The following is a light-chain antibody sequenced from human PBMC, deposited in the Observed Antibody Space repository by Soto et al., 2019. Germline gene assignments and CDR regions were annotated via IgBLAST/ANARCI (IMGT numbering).Light chain of an antibody. CDR3: QQRRYWPVT. CDR1: QSVSSY. CDR2: DAS. Sequence: EIVLTQSPAILSMSPGERATLSCRASQSVSSYLAWYQQKPGQAPRLLIYDASNRATGVPARFSGSGSGTDFTLTISSLEPDDFAVYYCQQRRYWPVTFGQGTQVEIK. V-gene: IGKV3-11*01. J-gene: IGKJ1*01.